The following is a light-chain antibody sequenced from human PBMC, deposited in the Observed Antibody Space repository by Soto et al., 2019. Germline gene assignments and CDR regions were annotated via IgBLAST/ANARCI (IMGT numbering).Light chain of an antibody. J-gene: IGKJ1*01. CDR2: DTS. CDR3: HQRKSWPRT. Sequence: EILMTQSPGTLSVSPGERATLYCRSSLTVCMYLAWYQQQRRQAPSLLIYDTSNSATGIPARFSGSGSGTDFPLTISSLGPEDFAVYYCHQRKSWPRTFGQGTKVDIK. V-gene: IGKV3-11*01. CDR1: LTVCMY.